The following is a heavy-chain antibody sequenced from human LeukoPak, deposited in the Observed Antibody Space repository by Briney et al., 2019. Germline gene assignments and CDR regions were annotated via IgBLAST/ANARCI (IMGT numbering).Heavy chain of an antibody. D-gene: IGHD3-22*01. Sequence: ASVKVSCKXSGYTFTGYYMHWVRQAPGQGLEWMGWINPNSGGTNYAQKFQGRVTMTRDTSISTAYMELSRLRSDDTAVYYCARPMKQKYYYDSSGYYLDYWGQGTLVTVSS. CDR1: GYTFTGYY. CDR2: INPNSGGT. J-gene: IGHJ4*02. CDR3: ARPMKQKYYYDSSGYYLDY. V-gene: IGHV1-2*02.